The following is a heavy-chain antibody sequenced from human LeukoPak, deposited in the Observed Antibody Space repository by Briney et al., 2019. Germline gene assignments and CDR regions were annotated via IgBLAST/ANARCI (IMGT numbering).Heavy chain of an antibody. Sequence: GGSLRLSCAASRFTFTSYWIHWVRQVPGKGLVWVSRINTDASSTSYADSVKGRFTISRDNAKNTVYLQMNSLRAEDTAVYYCLRGLSGNYGYFDHWGQGILVTVSS. CDR3: LRGLSGNYGYFDH. CDR1: RFTFTSYW. D-gene: IGHD4-17*01. V-gene: IGHV3-74*01. J-gene: IGHJ4*02. CDR2: INTDASST.